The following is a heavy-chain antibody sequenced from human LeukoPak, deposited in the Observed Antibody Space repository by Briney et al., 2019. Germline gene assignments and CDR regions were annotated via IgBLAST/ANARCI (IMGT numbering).Heavy chain of an antibody. CDR3: ARDSLEGPPSR. CDR1: GGSISSYY. D-gene: IGHD3-3*02. V-gene: IGHV4-59*01. J-gene: IGHJ4*02. CDR2: IYYSGST. Sequence: SETLSLTCTVSGGSISSYYWSWIRQPPGKGLEWIGYIYYSGSTNYNPSLKSRVTISVDTSKNQFSLKLSPVTAADTAVYYCARDSLEGPPSRWGQGTLVTVSS.